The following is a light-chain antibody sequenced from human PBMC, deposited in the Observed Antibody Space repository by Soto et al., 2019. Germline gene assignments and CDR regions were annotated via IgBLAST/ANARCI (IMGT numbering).Light chain of an antibody. V-gene: IGLV2-14*01. CDR3: CSYAGSTTRVL. Sequence: QSALTQPASVSGSPGQSITISCTGTSSDVDTYKYVSRYQQHPGKAPKLMIYEVSHRPSGVSDRFSGSKSGNTASLTISGLQAEDEADYYCCSYAGSTTRVLFGGGTKLTVL. CDR1: SSDVDTYKY. J-gene: IGLJ2*01. CDR2: EVS.